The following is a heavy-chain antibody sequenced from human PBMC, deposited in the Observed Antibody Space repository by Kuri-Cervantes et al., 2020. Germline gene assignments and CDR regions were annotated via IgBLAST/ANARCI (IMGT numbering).Heavy chain of an antibody. CDR3: ARGVPLGYCTGGSCYASAFDI. Sequence: ASVQVSCKASGYTFTGYYMHWLRQAPGQGLEWMGIINPSGSSTSYAQKFQGRVTITTDTSTSTAYMELRSLRSDDTSVYYCARGVPLGYCTGGSCYASAFDIWGQGTMVTVSS. D-gene: IGHD2-15*01. CDR2: INPSGSST. V-gene: IGHV1-46*03. CDR1: GYTFTGYY. J-gene: IGHJ3*02.